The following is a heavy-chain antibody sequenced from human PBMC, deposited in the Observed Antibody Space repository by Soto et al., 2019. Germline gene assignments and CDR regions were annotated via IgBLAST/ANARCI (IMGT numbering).Heavy chain of an antibody. CDR2: ISGSGGST. V-gene: IGHV3-23*01. J-gene: IGHJ5*02. D-gene: IGHD6-19*01. Sequence: GGSLRLSCAASGFTFSSYAMSWVRQAPGKGLEWVSAISGSGGSTYYADSVKGRFTISRDNSKTPLYLQMNSQRPGDTVLFYGGKNDSSGDYCLGSWGKGTQVPVGS. CDR1: GFTFSSYA. CDR3: GKNDSSGDYCLGS.